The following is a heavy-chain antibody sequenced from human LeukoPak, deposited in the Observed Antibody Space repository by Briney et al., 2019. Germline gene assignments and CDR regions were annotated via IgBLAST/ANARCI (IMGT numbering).Heavy chain of an antibody. J-gene: IGHJ6*03. CDR1: GFTFSSYW. Sequence: GGSLRLSCAASGFTFSSYWMHWVRQAPGKGLVWVSRINSDGSSTSYADSVKGRFTIPRDNAKNTLYLQMNSLRAEDTAVYYCARGTSGSYYDYYYYMDVWGKGTTVTVSS. CDR3: ARGTSGSYYDYYYYMDV. CDR2: INSDGSST. D-gene: IGHD1-26*01. V-gene: IGHV3-74*01.